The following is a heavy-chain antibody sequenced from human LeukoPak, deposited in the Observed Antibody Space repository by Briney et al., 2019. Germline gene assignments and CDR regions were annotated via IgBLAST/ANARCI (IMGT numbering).Heavy chain of an antibody. Sequence: SETLSLTCTVSGYSISSNYYWGWIRQPPGKGLEWIGSIYHSGSTYYNPSLKSRVTISVDTSKNQFSLKLSSVTAADTAVYYCASSIAAAGSDAFDIWGQGTMVTVSS. CDR3: ASSIAAAGSDAFDI. V-gene: IGHV4-38-2*02. CDR1: GYSISSNYY. CDR2: IYHSGST. J-gene: IGHJ3*02. D-gene: IGHD6-13*01.